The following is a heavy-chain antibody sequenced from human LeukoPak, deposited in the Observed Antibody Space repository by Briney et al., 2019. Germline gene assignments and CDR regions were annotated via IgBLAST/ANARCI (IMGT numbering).Heavy chain of an antibody. V-gene: IGHV4-34*01. J-gene: IGHJ6*02. CDR1: GGSFSGYY. CDR3: ARDRVAAAGTKDYYYYYGMDV. D-gene: IGHD6-13*01. Sequence: SETLSLTCAVYGGSFSGYYWSWIRQPPGKGLEWIGEINHSGSTNYNPSLKSRVTISVDTSKNQFSLKLSSATAADTAVYYCARDRVAAAGTKDYYYYYGMDVWGQGTTVTVSS. CDR2: INHSGST.